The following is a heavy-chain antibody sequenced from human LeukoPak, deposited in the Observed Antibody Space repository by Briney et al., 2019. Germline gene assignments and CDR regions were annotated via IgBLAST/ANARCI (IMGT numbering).Heavy chain of an antibody. Sequence: PGGSLRLSCAASGFTVSSNYMSWVRQAPGKGLEWVSVIYSGGSTYYADSVKGRFTISRDNSKNTLYLQMGSLRAEDMAVYYCARGPAYCSSTSCAYYYGMDVWGQGTTVTVSS. V-gene: IGHV3-66*01. CDR2: IYSGGST. J-gene: IGHJ6*02. D-gene: IGHD2-2*01. CDR1: GFTVSSNY. CDR3: ARGPAYCSSTSCAYYYGMDV.